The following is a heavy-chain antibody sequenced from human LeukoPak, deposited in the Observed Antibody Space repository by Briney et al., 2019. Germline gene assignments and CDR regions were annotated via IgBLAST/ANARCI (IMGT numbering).Heavy chain of an antibody. CDR3: AKDSLRFLEWLSHFDY. Sequence: PGGSLRLSCAASGSTFSHYWMHWVRQAPGKGLVWVSRINPDGSRTDYADSVKGRFTISRDNSKNTLYLQMNSLRAEDTAVYYCAKDSLRFLEWLSHFDYWGQGTLVTVSS. CDR1: GSTFSHYW. J-gene: IGHJ4*02. V-gene: IGHV3-74*01. CDR2: INPDGSRT. D-gene: IGHD3-3*01.